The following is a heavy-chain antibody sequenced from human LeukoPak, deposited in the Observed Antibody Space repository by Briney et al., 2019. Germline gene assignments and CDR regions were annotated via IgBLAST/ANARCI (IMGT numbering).Heavy chain of an antibody. CDR2: IKQDGSEK. J-gene: IGHJ4*02. V-gene: IGHV3-7*01. Sequence: PGGSLRLSCAASGFTFSSYSMSWVRQAPGKGLEWVANIKQDGSEKYYVDSVRGRFTISRDNAKNSLYLQMNSLRAEDTAVYYCARVSPSGAFDWFTMYYFDYWGQGTLVTVSS. D-gene: IGHD3-9*01. CDR1: GFTFSSYS. CDR3: ARVSPSGAFDWFTMYYFDY.